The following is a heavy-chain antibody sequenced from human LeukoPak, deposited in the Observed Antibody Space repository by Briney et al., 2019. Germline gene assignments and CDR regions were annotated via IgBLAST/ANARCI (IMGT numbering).Heavy chain of an antibody. CDR3: ARDNPPIMITFGGVIAYDY. J-gene: IGHJ4*02. Sequence: ASVKVSCKTSGYTFNTYGFSWVRQAPGRGLEWMGWISAYNGDTKYAQKFQGRITMTTDAYTRTIYMELRSLRSDDTAVYYCARDNPPIMITFGGVIAYDYWGQGTLVTVSS. CDR1: GYTFNTYG. D-gene: IGHD3-16*02. CDR2: ISAYNGDT. V-gene: IGHV1-18*01.